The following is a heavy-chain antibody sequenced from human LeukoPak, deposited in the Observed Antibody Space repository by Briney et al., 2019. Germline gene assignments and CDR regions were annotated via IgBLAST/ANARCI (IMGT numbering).Heavy chain of an antibody. CDR3: TRENRPFCPFAF. Sequence: PSGTLSLTCGVSGGSIDITNYWSWVRQAPGRGLEWIGEISHDGTTNYNSSLRGRVAMSFDRANNQFSLSLTSVTAADTAVYYCTRENRPFCPFAFWGQGVLVTVSS. D-gene: IGHD2/OR15-2a*01. J-gene: IGHJ4*02. V-gene: IGHV4-4*02. CDR1: GGSIDITNY. CDR2: ISHDGTT.